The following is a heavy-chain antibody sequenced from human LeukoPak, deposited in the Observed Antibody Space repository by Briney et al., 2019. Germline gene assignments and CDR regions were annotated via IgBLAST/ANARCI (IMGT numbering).Heavy chain of an antibody. D-gene: IGHD5-12*01. CDR3: VKGRGGYVKYKTFDY. Sequence: GGSLRLSCAASGFTFSSYWMSWVRQAPGTGLEWVANIKHDGSEKYYVASVKGRFTISKDNAKNSLFLQMNNLRGEDTAVYYCVKGRGGYVKYKTFDYWGQGTLVTVSS. CDR1: GFTFSSYW. V-gene: IGHV3-7*01. J-gene: IGHJ4*02. CDR2: IKHDGSEK.